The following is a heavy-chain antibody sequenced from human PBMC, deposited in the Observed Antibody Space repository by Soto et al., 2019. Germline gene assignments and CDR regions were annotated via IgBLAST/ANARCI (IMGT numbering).Heavy chain of an antibody. J-gene: IGHJ6*03. D-gene: IGHD6-13*01. CDR1: GYSFTSYW. Sequence: PGESLKISCKGSGYSFTSYWIGWVRQMPGKGLEWMGIIYPGDSDTRYSPSFQGQVTISADKSISTAYLQWSSLKASDTAMYYCARRGQQLVLKYYYYYMDVWGKGTTVTGSS. CDR3: ARRGQQLVLKYYYYYMDV. V-gene: IGHV5-51*01. CDR2: IYPGDSDT.